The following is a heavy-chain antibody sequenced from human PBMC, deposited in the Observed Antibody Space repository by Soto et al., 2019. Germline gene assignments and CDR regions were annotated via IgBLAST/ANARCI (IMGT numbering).Heavy chain of an antibody. D-gene: IGHD6-13*01. Sequence: GGSLRLSCAASGFTFSSYGMHWVRQAPGKGLEWVAVIWYDGSNKYYADSVKGRFTISRDNSKNTLYLQMNSLRAEDTAVYYCARDFTGIAAAGPLDYWGQGTLVTVSS. CDR1: GFTFSSYG. V-gene: IGHV3-33*01. CDR3: ARDFTGIAAAGPLDY. CDR2: IWYDGSNK. J-gene: IGHJ4*02.